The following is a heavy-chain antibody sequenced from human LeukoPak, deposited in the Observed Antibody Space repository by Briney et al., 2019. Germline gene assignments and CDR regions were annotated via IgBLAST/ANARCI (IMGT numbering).Heavy chain of an antibody. CDR2: IIPMFGTA. D-gene: IGHD5-18*01. CDR1: GGTFSSYA. CDR3: AMAKSGYSYGDAFDI. Sequence: AXVKVSCKASGGTFSSYAISWVRQAPGQGLEWMGGIIPMFGTANYAQKLQGRVTITAEESKSTAYMEMSRLRSEDTAVYYCAMAKSGYSYGDAFDIWGQGTMVTVSS. J-gene: IGHJ3*02. V-gene: IGHV1-69*13.